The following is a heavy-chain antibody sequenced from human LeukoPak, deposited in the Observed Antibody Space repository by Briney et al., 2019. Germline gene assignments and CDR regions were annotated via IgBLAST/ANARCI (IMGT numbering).Heavy chain of an antibody. D-gene: IGHD1-26*01. V-gene: IGHV3-74*01. Sequence: GGSLRLSCAASGFAFGSHWMHWARQAPGKGLVWVARIESDASNTRYADSVEGRFTIPRDNANKTLYLQMNSLRAEDTAVYYCTRDGSGSRIPFDYWGQGTLVTVSS. CDR2: IESDASNT. J-gene: IGHJ4*02. CDR1: GFAFGSHW. CDR3: TRDGSGSRIPFDY.